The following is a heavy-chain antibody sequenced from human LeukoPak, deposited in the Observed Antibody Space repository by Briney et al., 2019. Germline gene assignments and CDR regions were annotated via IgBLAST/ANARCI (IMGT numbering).Heavy chain of an antibody. D-gene: IGHD3-3*01. Sequence: SETLSLTCAVYGGSFSGYYWSWIRQPPGKGLEWIGEINHSGSTNYNPSLKSRVTISVDTSKNQFSLKLSSVTAADTAVYYCARGTMDVWGQGTMVTVSS. CDR2: INHSGST. CDR1: GGSFSGYY. J-gene: IGHJ3*01. V-gene: IGHV4-34*01. CDR3: ARGTMDV.